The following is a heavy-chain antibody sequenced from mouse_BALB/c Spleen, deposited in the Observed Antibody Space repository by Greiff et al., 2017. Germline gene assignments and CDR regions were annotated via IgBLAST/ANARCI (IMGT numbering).Heavy chain of an antibody. D-gene: IGHD1-1*01. CDR2: IWAGGST. CDR1: GFSLTSYG. J-gene: IGHJ3*01. CDR3: ARLGGSREAWFAY. Sequence: QVQLKESGPGLVAPSQSLSITCTVSGFSLTSYGVHWVRQPPGKGLEWLGVIWAGGSTNYNSALMSRLSISKYNSKSQVFLKMNSLQTADTAMYYCARLGGSREAWFAYWGQGTLVTVSA. V-gene: IGHV2-9*02.